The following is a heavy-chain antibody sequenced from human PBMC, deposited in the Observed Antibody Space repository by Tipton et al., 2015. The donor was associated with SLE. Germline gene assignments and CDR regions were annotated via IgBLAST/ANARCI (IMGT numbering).Heavy chain of an antibody. CDR2: IYSGGST. D-gene: IGHD3-3*01. J-gene: IGHJ3*01. V-gene: IGHV3-53*01. CDR3: AKDPNYYDFWRGYYTSAAFEL. CDR1: GFTVSSNY. Sequence: SLRLSCAASGFTVSSNYMSWGRQAPGKGLEWVSVIYSGGSTYYADSAKGRFTISRDNSKNTLYLQINSLRAEDTAVYYRAKDPNYYDFWRGYYTSAAFELWGRGTMVTLSS.